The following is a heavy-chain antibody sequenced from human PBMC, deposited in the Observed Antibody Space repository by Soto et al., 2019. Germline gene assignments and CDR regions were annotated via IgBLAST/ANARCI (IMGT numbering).Heavy chain of an antibody. J-gene: IGHJ6*02. CDR3: AKVLVPRYYDFWSGYFGGHYYGMDV. Sequence: QVQLVESGGGVVQPGRSLRLSCAASGFTFSSYGMHWVRQAPGKGLEWVAVISYDGSNKYYADSVKGRFTISRDNSKNTLYLQMNSLRAEDTAVYYCAKVLVPRYYDFWSGYFGGHYYGMDVWGQGTTVTVSS. CDR2: ISYDGSNK. V-gene: IGHV3-30*18. CDR1: GFTFSSYG. D-gene: IGHD3-3*01.